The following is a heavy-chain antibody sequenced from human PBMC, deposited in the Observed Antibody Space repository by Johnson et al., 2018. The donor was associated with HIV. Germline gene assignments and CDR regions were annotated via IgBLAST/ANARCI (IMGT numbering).Heavy chain of an antibody. J-gene: IGHJ3*02. CDR2: IKQDGSEK. CDR3: ARESRYYDSSGYYIDAFDI. Sequence: EVQLVESGGGLVQPGGSLRLSCAASGFTFSSYWMSWVRQAPGKGLEWVANIKQDGSEKYYVDSVKGRFTISRDNAKNSLYLQMNSLRAEDTAFYYCARESRYYDSSGYYIDAFDIWGQGTMVTVSS. D-gene: IGHD3-22*01. CDR1: GFTFSSYW. V-gene: IGHV3-7*03.